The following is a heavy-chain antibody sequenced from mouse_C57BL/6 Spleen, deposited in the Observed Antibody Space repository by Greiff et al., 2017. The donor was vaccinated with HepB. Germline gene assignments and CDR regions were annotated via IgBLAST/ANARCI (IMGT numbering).Heavy chain of an antibody. Sequence: QVQLQQPGAELVKPGASVKMSCKASGYTFTSYWITWVKQRPGQGLEWIGDIYPGSGSTNYNEKFKSKATLTVDTSSSTAYMPLSSLTSEDSAVYYCAIYYDYDGGERFAYWGQGTLVTVSA. CDR2: IYPGSGST. D-gene: IGHD2-4*01. V-gene: IGHV1-55*01. CDR3: AIYYDYDGGERFAY. CDR1: GYTFTSYW. J-gene: IGHJ3*01.